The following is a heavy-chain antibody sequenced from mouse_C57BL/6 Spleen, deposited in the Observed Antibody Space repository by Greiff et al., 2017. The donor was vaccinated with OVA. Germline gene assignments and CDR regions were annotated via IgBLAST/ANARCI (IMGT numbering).Heavy chain of an antibody. Sequence: EVQLVESGGGLVKPGGSLKLSCAASGFTFSSYAMSWVRQTPEKRLEWVATISDGGSYTYYPDNVKGRFTISRDTAKNNLYLQISHLKSEDTAMYYCARAPSTVVATERYFDVWGTGTTVTVSS. CDR1: GFTFSSYA. CDR2: ISDGGSYT. J-gene: IGHJ1*03. V-gene: IGHV5-4*01. CDR3: ARAPSTVVATERYFDV. D-gene: IGHD1-1*01.